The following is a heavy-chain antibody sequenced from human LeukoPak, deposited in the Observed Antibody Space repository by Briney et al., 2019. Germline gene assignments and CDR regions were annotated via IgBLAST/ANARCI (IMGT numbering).Heavy chain of an antibody. D-gene: IGHD6-13*01. CDR3: AKAGTVPFFDC. CDR2: IGWNSGGI. V-gene: IGHV3-9*01. Sequence: GGSLGLSCAASGFTFDDHAMHWVRQAPGKGLEWVSVIGWNSGGIDYADSVKGRFTISRDNAKNSLYLQMNSLRAEDTALYYCAKAGTVPFFDCWGQGTLVTVSS. J-gene: IGHJ4*02. CDR1: GFTFDDHA.